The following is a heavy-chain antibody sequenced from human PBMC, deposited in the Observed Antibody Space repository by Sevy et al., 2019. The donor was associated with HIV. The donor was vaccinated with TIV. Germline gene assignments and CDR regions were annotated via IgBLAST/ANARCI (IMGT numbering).Heavy chain of an antibody. J-gene: IGHJ2*01. CDR1: GFTFSDYY. CDR2: ISDRGTTI. D-gene: IGHD3-16*01. V-gene: IGHV3-11*01. Sequence: GGSLRLSCAASGFTFSDYYMSWIRQAPGRGLEWVSYISDRGTTIYYADSVKGRYTISRDNAKKSLYLQMNSLRAEDTAVYYCAREGGLRYFDVWGRGTLVTVSS. CDR3: AREGGLRYFDV.